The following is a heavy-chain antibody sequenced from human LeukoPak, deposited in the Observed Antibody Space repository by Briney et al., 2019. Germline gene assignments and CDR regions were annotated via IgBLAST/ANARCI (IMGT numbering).Heavy chain of an antibody. Sequence: GSLRLSCAASGFAISDYYMSWIRQAPGKGLEWVSYIDSSGTSIYYADSVKGRFTTSRDNAKNSLSLQMNSLRAEDTAVYYCATDLPVAVTTMYWGQGTLVAVSA. V-gene: IGHV3-11*01. D-gene: IGHD4-11*01. CDR2: IDSSGTSI. CDR3: ATDLPVAVTTMY. CDR1: GFAISDYY. J-gene: IGHJ4*02.